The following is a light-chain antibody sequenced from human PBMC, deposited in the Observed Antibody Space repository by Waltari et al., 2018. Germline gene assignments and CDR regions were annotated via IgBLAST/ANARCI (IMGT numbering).Light chain of an antibody. CDR2: HAS. V-gene: IGKV1-27*01. Sequence: DPQLTQSPSSLSASAGARVTITCRASQDISSYLAWYQQKPGKVPKLLIYHASTLQSGVPSRFSGSGSGTDFTLTISSLQPEDVATYYCQMGQTFGQGTKVEIK. CDR1: QDISSY. CDR3: QMGQT. J-gene: IGKJ1*01.